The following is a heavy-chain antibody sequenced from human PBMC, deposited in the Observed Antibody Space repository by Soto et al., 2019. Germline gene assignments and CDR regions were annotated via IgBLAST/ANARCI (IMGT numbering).Heavy chain of an antibody. V-gene: IGHV4-38-2*02. J-gene: IGHJ5*02. D-gene: IGHD3-3*01. CDR2: IYHSGST. CDR1: GYSIRSGYY. Sequence: PSETLSLTCAVSGYSIRSGYYWGWIRQPPGKGLEWIGSIYHSGSTYYNPSLKSRVPVSVDTSKNQFSLKLSSLSAADTAGYYGARDLSGRITIFGVAPGPWFDPWGQGTLVTVS. CDR3: ARDLSGRITIFGVAPGPWFDP.